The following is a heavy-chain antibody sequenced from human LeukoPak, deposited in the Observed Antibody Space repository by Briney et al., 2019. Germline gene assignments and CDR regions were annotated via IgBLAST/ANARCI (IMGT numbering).Heavy chain of an antibody. Sequence: PSETLSLTCTVSGGSINSSSYYWGWIRQPPGKGLEWIGSIFYSGNTYYNPSLQSRVTISVDTSKNQFSLKLNSVTAADTAVYYCASFYCSGGSCYQYFSYYYMDVWGKGTTVTISS. CDR3: ASFYCSGGSCYQYFSYYYMDV. J-gene: IGHJ6*03. V-gene: IGHV4-39*01. CDR1: GGSINSSSYY. CDR2: IFYSGNT. D-gene: IGHD2-15*01.